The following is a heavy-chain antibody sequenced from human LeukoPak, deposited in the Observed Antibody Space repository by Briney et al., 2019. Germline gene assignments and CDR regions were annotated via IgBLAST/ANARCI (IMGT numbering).Heavy chain of an antibody. CDR1: GFTFSSYA. Sequence: GGSLRLSCAASGFTFSSYAMSWVRQARGKGLEWVSAISGSGGSTYYADSVKGRFTISRDNSKNTLHLQMKSLRAEGTAVYYCAKVATAKNAQDAFDIWGQGTMVTVSS. CDR3: AKVATAKNAQDAFDI. CDR2: ISGSGGST. V-gene: IGHV3-23*01. D-gene: IGHD1-1*01. J-gene: IGHJ3*02.